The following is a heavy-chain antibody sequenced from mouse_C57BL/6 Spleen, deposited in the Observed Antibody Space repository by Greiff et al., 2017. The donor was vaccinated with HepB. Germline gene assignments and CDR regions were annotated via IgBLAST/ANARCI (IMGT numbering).Heavy chain of an antibody. D-gene: IGHD1-1*01. CDR2: IDPEDGET. V-gene: IGHV14-2*01. CDR1: GFNIKDYY. J-gene: IGHJ4*01. Sequence: EVQVVESGAELVKPGASVKLSCTASGFNIKDYYMHWVKQRTEQGLEWIGRIDPEDGETKYAPKFQGKATITADTSSNTAYLQLSSLTSEDTAVYYCARGTTVVANYAMDYWGQGTSVTVSS. CDR3: ARGTTVVANYAMDY.